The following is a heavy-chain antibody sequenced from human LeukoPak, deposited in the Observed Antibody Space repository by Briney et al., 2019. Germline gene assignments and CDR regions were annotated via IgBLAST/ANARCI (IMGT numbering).Heavy chain of an antibody. D-gene: IGHD6-6*01. CDR1: GYTFTDYY. J-gene: IGHJ4*02. CDR3: ARTSIAARRADFDY. V-gene: IGHV1-2*02. CDR2: INSNSGGT. Sequence: ASVKVSCKTSGYTFTDYYIHWVRQAPGQGLEWMGWINSNSGGTSYAQKFQGRVTLTRDTPTRTAYMELNRLTSGDTAVYYCARTSIAARRADFDYWGQGTVVTVSS.